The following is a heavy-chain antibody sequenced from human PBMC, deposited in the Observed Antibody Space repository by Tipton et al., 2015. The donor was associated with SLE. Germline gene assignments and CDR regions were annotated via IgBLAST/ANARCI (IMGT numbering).Heavy chain of an antibody. V-gene: IGHV3-66*01. CDR2: IYTGGRT. CDR1: GFTVSSNY. Sequence: SLRLSCAASGFTVSSNYMSWVRQAPGKGLEWVSGIYTGGRTYYPDSVKGRFTISRDNSKNTLYLQMNSLRAEDTAVYYCARDPPREADTGRSRYFYGMDVWGQGTTVTVSS. J-gene: IGHJ6*02. D-gene: IGHD5-18*01. CDR3: ARDPPREADTGRSRYFYGMDV.